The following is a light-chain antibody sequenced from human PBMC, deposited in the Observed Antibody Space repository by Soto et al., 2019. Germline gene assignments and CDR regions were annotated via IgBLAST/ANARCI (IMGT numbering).Light chain of an antibody. CDR1: QSVSSNY. V-gene: IGKV3-20*01. J-gene: IGKJ2*01. Sequence: EIVLTQSPGTLSLSPGERATLSCRASQSVSSNYLAWYQQKPGQAPRLVIYGATSRASGIPDRFSASGSGTDFTLTISRLEPEDFAVYYCQQRGGSPYTFGQGTKLEIK. CDR2: GAT. CDR3: QQRGGSPYT.